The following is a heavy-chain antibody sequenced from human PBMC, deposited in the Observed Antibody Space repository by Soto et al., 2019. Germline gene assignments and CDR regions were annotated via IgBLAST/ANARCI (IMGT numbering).Heavy chain of an antibody. Sequence: LSLTCNMSGDSYSISTFSWSWIRQPPGKALQWIGFIYQSGVTSYNPSLASRVSISLDRSNNQCSLKLRSVTAADTAVYFCAGMPYTSGLRFDPWGPGTLVTVSS. D-gene: IGHD6-19*01. CDR3: AGMPYTSGLRFDP. CDR2: IYQSGVT. V-gene: IGHV4-30-2*01. CDR1: GDSYSISTFS. J-gene: IGHJ5*02.